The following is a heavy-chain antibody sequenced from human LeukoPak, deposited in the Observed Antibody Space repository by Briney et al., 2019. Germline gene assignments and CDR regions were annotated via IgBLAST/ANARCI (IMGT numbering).Heavy chain of an antibody. V-gene: IGHV3-21*01. J-gene: IGHJ4*02. CDR2: IRSSSSYI. Sequence: GGSLRLSCAASGFSFSSYTMNWVRQAPGKGLEWVSSIRSSSSYIYYADSLKGRFTISRDNAKNSLYLQMNSLRAEDTAVYYCATAGNYRFDYWGQGTLVTVSS. CDR3: ATAGNYRFDY. D-gene: IGHD1-7*01. CDR1: GFSFSSYT.